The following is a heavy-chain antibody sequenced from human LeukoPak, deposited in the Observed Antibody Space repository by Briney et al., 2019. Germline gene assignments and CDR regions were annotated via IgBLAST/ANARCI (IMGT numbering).Heavy chain of an antibody. CDR3: AKGNGDYPSYYYYYMDV. CDR1: GFTFSNFG. J-gene: IGHJ6*03. D-gene: IGHD4-17*01. Sequence: GGSLRLSCAASGFTFSNFGMHWVRQAPGKGLEWVAFIRYDGTNAYYADSVKGRFTISRDNSKNILNLQMNSLRAEDTAVYYCAKGNGDYPSYYYYYMDVWGKGTTVTISS. CDR2: IRYDGTNA. V-gene: IGHV3-30*02.